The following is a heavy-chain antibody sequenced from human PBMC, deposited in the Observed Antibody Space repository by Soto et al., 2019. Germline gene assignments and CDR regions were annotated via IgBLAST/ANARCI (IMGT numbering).Heavy chain of an antibody. CDR1: GFTFRNYD. CDR2: ISAAGDP. J-gene: IGHJ6*02. Sequence: EVQLVESGGGLVQPGGSLRLSCEASGFTFRNYDMHWVRQGTGKDLEWVSGISAAGDPDYADSVEGRFTISRESAQNSFFLQMNSLRVGDTAVYYCARTDRDFYGLDVWGQGTTVIVSS. CDR3: ARTDRDFYGLDV. V-gene: IGHV3-13*05.